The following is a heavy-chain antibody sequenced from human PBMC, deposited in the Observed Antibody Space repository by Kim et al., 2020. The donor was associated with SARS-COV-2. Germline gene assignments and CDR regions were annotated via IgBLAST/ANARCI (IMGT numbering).Heavy chain of an antibody. J-gene: IGHJ4*02. D-gene: IGHD7-27*01. V-gene: IGHV4-59*01. CDR3: ARVSPLGYFDY. Sequence: SETLSLTCTVSGGSISSYYWSWIRQPPGKVLEWIGYIYYSGSTNYNPSLKSRVTISVDTSKNQFSLKLSSVTAADTAVYYCARVSPLGYFDYWGQGTLVTVSS. CDR2: IYYSGST. CDR1: GGSISSYY.